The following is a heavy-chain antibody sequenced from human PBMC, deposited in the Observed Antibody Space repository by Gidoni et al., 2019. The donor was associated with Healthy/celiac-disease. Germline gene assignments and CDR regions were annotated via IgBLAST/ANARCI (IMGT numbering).Heavy chain of an antibody. J-gene: IGHJ4*02. D-gene: IGHD5-12*01. CDR3: ARDGGYSGYDSGPIFDY. CDR1: GFTFSSYA. V-gene: IGHV3-30*04. Sequence: SGFTFSSYAMHWVRQAPGKGLEWVAVISYDGSNKYYAGSVKGRFTISRDNSKNTMDLQMNSLGAEDTAVYYCARDGGYSGYDSGPIFDYWGQGTLVTVSS. CDR2: ISYDGSNK.